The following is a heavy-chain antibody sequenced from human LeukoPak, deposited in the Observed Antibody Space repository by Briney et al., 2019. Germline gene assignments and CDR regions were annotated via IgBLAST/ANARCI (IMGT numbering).Heavy chain of an antibody. CDR2: INTNTGNP. CDR3: ARVITIFGVPLLVWFDP. Sequence: GASVKVSCKASGGTFSSYAISWVRQAPGQGLEWMGWINTNTGNPTYAQGFTGRFVFSLDTSVSTAYLQISSLKAEDTAVYYCARVITIFGVPLLVWFDPWGQGTLVTVSS. D-gene: IGHD3-3*01. V-gene: IGHV7-4-1*02. J-gene: IGHJ5*02. CDR1: GGTFSSYA.